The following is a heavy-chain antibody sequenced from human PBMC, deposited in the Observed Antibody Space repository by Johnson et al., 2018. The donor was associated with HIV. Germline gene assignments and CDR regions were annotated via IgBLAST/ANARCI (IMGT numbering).Heavy chain of an antibody. CDR2: IYSGGDT. V-gene: IGHV3-66*01. D-gene: IGHD4-23*01. CDR3: ARASLARGGKIRAFDI. CDR1: GFTVSSNY. Sequence: VTLVESGGGLVQPGGSLRLSCAVSGFTVSSNYITWVRQAPGKGLEWISVIYSGGDTYYADSVKGRFTISRDDSKNTLYLQMNSLRAEDTAVFYCARASLARGGKIRAFDIWGQGTMVTVSS. J-gene: IGHJ3*02.